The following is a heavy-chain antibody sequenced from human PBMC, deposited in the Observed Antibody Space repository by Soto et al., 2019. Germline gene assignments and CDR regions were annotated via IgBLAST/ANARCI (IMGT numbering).Heavy chain of an antibody. CDR3: AKVRSGSYWIGFDY. V-gene: IGHV3-23*01. D-gene: IGHD1-26*01. J-gene: IGHJ4*02. Sequence: EVQLLESGGGLVQPGGSLRLSCAASGFTFSSYAMSWVRQAPGKGLEWVSAISGIGGSTYYPDSVKGRFTISRDNSKNTLYLQMNSLRAEDTAVYYCAKVRSGSYWIGFDYWGQGTLVTVSS. CDR2: ISGIGGST. CDR1: GFTFSSYA.